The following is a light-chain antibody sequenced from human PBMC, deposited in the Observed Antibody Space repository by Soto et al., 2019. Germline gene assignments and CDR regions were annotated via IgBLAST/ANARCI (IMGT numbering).Light chain of an antibody. J-gene: IGKJ4*01. CDR1: QSVSSSY. CDR2: GAS. V-gene: IGKV3D-7*01. Sequence: ENVRTNAAAGQCVYPGGRGTLSCRASQSVSSSYLSWYQQKPGQAPRLLIYGASTRATGIPARFSGSGSGTDFTLTISSLQPAEFAVYSCLPDYNSLTFGGGTKVDNK. CDR3: LPDYNSLT.